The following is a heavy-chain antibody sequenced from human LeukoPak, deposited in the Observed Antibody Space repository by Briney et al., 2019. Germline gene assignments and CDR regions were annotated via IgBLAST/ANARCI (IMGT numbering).Heavy chain of an antibody. V-gene: IGHV6-1*01. CDR1: GDSVSSNNGA. J-gene: IGHJ4*02. D-gene: IGHD6-19*01. CDR3: ARDLGNSGWYTFDY. CDR2: TYYRSRWYD. Sequence: SHTLSLTCAISGDSVSSNNGAWTWIRQSPSRGLEWLGRTYYRSRWYDDYAGSMKGRVSISPDTSKNQFSLHLNSVTPEDTAVYYCARDLGNSGWYTFDYWGQGTLVTVSS.